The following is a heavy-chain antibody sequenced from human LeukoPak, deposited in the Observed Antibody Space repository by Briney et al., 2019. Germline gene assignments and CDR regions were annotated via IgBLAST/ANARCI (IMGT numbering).Heavy chain of an antibody. CDR2: IDASGGAT. J-gene: IGHJ5*02. D-gene: IGHD6-19*01. CDR1: GFTFSNYA. Sequence: GSLRLSCAASGFTFSNYAMSWVRQAPGKGLEWVSSIDASGGATYYADSVKGRFTISRDNSKNTFYLQMNSLRAEDTAVYSCAKGSGSGWYGWFAPWGQGTLVTVSS. CDR3: AKGSGSGWYGWFAP. V-gene: IGHV3-23*01.